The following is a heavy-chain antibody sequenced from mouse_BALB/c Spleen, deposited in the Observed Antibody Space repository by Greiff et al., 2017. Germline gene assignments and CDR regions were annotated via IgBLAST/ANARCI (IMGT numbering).Heavy chain of an antibody. J-gene: IGHJ2*01. Sequence: EVKLQESGPELVKPGASVKMSCKASGYTFTSYVMHWVKQKPGQGLEWIGYINPYNDGTKYNEKFKGKATLTSDKSSSTAYMELSSLTSEDSAVYYCARVRLGYYFDYWGQGTTLTVSS. CDR2: INPYNDGT. CDR1: GYTFTSYV. D-gene: IGHD2-4*01. CDR3: ARVRLGYYFDY. V-gene: IGHV1-14*01.